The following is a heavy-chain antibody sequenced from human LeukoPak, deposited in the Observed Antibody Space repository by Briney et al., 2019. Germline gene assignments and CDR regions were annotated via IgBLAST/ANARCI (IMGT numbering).Heavy chain of an antibody. D-gene: IGHD5-24*01. CDR2: IYTRWST. CDR3: ARHGGMATTDAFDY. J-gene: IGHJ4*02. Sequence: SETLSLTCTVSGASISSYYWSWIRQPPGKGLEWIGYIYTRWSTNYNPSLKSRVTISGDTSKNQFSLNLSYVSAADTAVYYCARHGGMATTDAFDYWGQGTLVTVSS. CDR1: GASISSYY. V-gene: IGHV4-4*09.